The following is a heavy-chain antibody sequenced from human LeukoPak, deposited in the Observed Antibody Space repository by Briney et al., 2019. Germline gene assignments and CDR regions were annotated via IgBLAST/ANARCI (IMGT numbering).Heavy chain of an antibody. V-gene: IGHV1-69*13. J-gene: IGHJ4*02. CDR1: GGTFSSYA. CDR2: IIPIFGTA. D-gene: IGHD3-22*01. CDR3: ARHSGEVVVSPFDY. Sequence: ASVKVSCKASGGTFSSYAISWVRQAPGQGLEWMGGIIPIFGTANYAQKFQGRVTIPADESTSTAYMELSSLRSEDTAVYYCARHSGEVVVSPFDYWGQGTLVTVSS.